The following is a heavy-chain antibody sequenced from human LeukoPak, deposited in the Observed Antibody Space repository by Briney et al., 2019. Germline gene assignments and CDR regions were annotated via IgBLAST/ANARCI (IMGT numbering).Heavy chain of an antibody. CDR3: AADDVQRGSYPNWFDP. J-gene: IGHJ5*02. CDR1: GFTFTSSA. Sequence: SVRLSCKASGFTFTSSAVQRVRQARGPRLEWIGWIVVGSGNTNYAQKFPERVTITRDMSTSTAYMELSSLRSEDTAVYYCAADDVQRGSYPNWFDPWGQGTLVTVSS. CDR2: IVVGSGNT. D-gene: IGHD1-26*01. V-gene: IGHV1-58*01.